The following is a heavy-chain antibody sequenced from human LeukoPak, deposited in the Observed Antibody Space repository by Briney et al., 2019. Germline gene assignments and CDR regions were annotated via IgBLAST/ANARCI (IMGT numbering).Heavy chain of an antibody. CDR3: ARGPSTTVTTPLEWPAIY. CDR1: GYTFTGYY. V-gene: IGHV1-2*02. Sequence: ASVKVSCKASGYTFTGYYMHWVRQAPGQGVEWMGWTNTNSGGTNYAQKFQGRATMTRDTSISTAYMELSRLRSDDTAVYYCARGPSTTVTTPLEWPAIYWGQGTLVTVSS. J-gene: IGHJ4*02. D-gene: IGHD4-17*01. CDR2: TNTNSGGT.